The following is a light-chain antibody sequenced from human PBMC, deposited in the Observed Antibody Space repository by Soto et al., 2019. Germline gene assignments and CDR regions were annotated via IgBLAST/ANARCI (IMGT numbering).Light chain of an antibody. CDR2: DNN. V-gene: IGLV1-51*01. CDR1: SSNIGNNS. J-gene: IGLJ1*01. CDR3: GTWDSSLSAWV. Sequence: QSVLTQPPSVSAAPGQKVTISCSGSSSNIGNNSVSWYQQLPGTAPKLLIYDNNKRPSGIPDRFSGSKSGTSATLGITGLQTGDEADYYCGTWDSSLSAWVFGTGTKLTVL.